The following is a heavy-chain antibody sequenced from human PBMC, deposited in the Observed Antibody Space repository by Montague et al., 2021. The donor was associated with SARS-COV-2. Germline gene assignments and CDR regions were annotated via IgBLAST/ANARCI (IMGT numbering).Heavy chain of an antibody. V-gene: IGHV4-34*01. CDR1: GGSFSGYD. Sequence: SETLSLTCAVYGGSFSGYDWSWIRQPPGKGLEWIGESSHSGSTNYNPSLKSRITISIYTSKNQFSLKLSSVTAADTAVYYCARFAYGLLLIASYCGMDVWGQGTMVTVSS. CDR3: ARFAYGLLLIASYCGMDV. J-gene: IGHJ6*02. D-gene: IGHD2-2*01. CDR2: SSHSGST.